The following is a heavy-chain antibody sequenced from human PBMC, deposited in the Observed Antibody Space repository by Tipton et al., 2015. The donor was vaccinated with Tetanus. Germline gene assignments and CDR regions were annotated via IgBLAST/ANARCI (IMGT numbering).Heavy chain of an antibody. CDR2: NYYSGST. CDR3: ARGEMVRGVGEFYGMDV. D-gene: IGHD3-10*01. V-gene: IGHV4-31*03. J-gene: IGHJ6*02. CDR1: GGSISSGGYY. Sequence: TLSLTCTVSGGSISSGGYYWSWIRQHPGKGLEWIEYNYYSGSTYYNPSLKSRVTISVDTSKNQFSLKLSSVTAADTAVYYCARGEMVRGVGEFYGMDVWGQGTTVTVSS.